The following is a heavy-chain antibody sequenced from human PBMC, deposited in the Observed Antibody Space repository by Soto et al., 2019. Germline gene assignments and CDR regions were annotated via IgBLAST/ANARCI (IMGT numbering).Heavy chain of an antibody. Sequence: GASVKVSCKASGYTFTSYGISWVRQAPGQGLEWMGWISAYNGNTNYAQKLQGRVTMTTDTSTSTAYMELRSLRSEDTAVYYCARDLSMRYNWTYVGYWGQGTMPNLSS. CDR2: ISAYNGNT. D-gene: IGHD1-20*01. CDR3: ARDLSMRYNWTYVGY. J-gene: IGHJ4*02. CDR1: GYTFTSYG. V-gene: IGHV1-18*01.